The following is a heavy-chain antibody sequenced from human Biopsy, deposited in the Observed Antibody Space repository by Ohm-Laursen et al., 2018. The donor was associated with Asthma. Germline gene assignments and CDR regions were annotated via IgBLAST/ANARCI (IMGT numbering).Heavy chain of an antibody. J-gene: IGHJ4*02. Sequence: ATVKISCKASGYTFAGYNMYWVRQAPGQGLEWMGRISPNSGDTDFAQKFQGRVTLTRETSISTAYMELSSLSSEDTALYYCARGPEYARSSGALDYWGQGTLVTVSS. CDR2: ISPNSGDT. D-gene: IGHD2-2*01. CDR3: ARGPEYARSSGALDY. CDR1: GYTFAGYN. V-gene: IGHV1-2*06.